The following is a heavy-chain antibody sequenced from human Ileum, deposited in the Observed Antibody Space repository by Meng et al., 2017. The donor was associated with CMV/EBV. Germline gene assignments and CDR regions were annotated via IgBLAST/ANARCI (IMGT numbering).Heavy chain of an antibody. CDR3: ARNYGSGNWNFFHY. Sequence: QGQPQESGLGLVKTSETLSLTCYVSGGSISNYYWSWIRQPAGKGLEWIAHIYTSGTTNYNPSLKSRVTMSVDTSRNQFSLKLTSVTAADTAVYYCARNYGSGNWNFFHYWGQGTLVTVSS. J-gene: IGHJ4*02. V-gene: IGHV4-4*07. CDR2: IYTSGTT. D-gene: IGHD3-10*01. CDR1: GGSISNYY.